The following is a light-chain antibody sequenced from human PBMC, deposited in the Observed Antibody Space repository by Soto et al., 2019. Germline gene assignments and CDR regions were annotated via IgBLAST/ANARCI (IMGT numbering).Light chain of an antibody. Sequence: IVMTQSPDSLAVSLGERATINCRSSQSVFQSFHRKNLIAWYQQKPGQPPKLLFYWASARESGVPDRFSVSESGTDFTLTINSLQAEDVAVYYCQQYGSSPSFGGGTKVEIK. CDR2: WAS. V-gene: IGKV4-1*01. CDR1: QSVFQSFHRKNL. J-gene: IGKJ4*01. CDR3: QQYGSSPS.